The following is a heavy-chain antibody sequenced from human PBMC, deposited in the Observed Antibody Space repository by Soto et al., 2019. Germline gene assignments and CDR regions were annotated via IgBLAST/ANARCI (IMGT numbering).Heavy chain of an antibody. V-gene: IGHV3-33*01. CDR1: GFTFSNYG. CDR2: ILNDGSNR. J-gene: IGHJ6*02. CDR3: ARDDEYSGNGMDV. Sequence: QVQLVESGGGVVQPGRSLTLSCAASGFTFSNYGMHWVRQAPGKGLEWVAVILNDGSNRYHADSVKDRFTISRDNSENTLYLQMNSLRAEDTAVYYCARDDEYSGNGMDVWGQGTTVTVS. D-gene: IGHD3-10*01.